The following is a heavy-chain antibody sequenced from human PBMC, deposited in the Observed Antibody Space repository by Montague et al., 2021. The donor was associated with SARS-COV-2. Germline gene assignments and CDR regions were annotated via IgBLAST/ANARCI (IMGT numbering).Heavy chain of an antibody. J-gene: IGHJ4*02. CDR2: ISFDGSNA. V-gene: IGHV3-30*04. CDR3: ARGGVWVGVDNSDD. Sequence: SLRLSCAASGFTFSGYAMHWVRQAPGKGLEWVAVISFDGSNAWYADSVKGRFTISRDNSKNTVYLQMNSMRAEDTAVYYFARGGVWVGVDNSDDWGQGTLVTVSS. CDR1: GFTFSGYA. D-gene: IGHD3-10*01.